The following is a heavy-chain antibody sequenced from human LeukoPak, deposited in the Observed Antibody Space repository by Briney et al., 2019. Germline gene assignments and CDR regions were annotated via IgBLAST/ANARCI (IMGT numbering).Heavy chain of an antibody. J-gene: IGHJ4*02. CDR2: AYYRSKWYN. V-gene: IGHV6-1*01. CDR3: ASSRGSSGWQSFDY. D-gene: IGHD6-19*01. CDR1: GDSVSSNSAA. Sequence: SQTLSLTCAISGDSVSSNSAAWNWIRQSPSRGLEWLGRAYYRSKWYNDYAVSVKSRITINPDTSKNQFSLQLNSVTPEDTAVYYCASSRGSSGWQSFDYWGQGTLVTVSS.